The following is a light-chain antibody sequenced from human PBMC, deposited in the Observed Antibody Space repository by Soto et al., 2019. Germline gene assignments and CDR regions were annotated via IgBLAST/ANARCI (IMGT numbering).Light chain of an antibody. Sequence: DIQMTQSPASLSVSVGDRVTITCRASQSINNYLNWYLQRPGQAPKLLIRSASTLQRGVPSRFSGSGSRTEFTLTIADLQPDDFVTYYCQQSLTMPITFGHGTRLDIK. CDR2: SAS. CDR1: QSINNY. V-gene: IGKV1-39*01. CDR3: QQSLTMPIT. J-gene: IGKJ5*01.